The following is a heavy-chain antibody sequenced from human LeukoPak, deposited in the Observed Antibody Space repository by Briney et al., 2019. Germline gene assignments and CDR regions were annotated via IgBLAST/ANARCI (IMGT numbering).Heavy chain of an antibody. CDR1: GFTFSDYY. D-gene: IGHD2-2*01. CDR2: ISSSGTTI. CDR3: ARIGYSSSCTDY. Sequence: GGSLRLSCAASGFTFSDYYMSWIRQAPGKGLEWVSYISSSGTTIYYADSVKGRFTISRDNAKNSVYLQMNTLRAGDTGVYYCARIGYSSSCTDYWGQGTLVTVSS. V-gene: IGHV3-11*04. J-gene: IGHJ4*02.